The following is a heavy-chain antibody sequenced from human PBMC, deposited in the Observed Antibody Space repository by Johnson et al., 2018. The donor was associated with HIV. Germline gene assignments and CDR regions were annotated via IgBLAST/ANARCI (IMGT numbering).Heavy chain of an antibody. CDR3: ARDESGYDEGFDAFDI. Sequence: VQLVESGGGLIQPGGSLRLSCAVSGLSVSINYITWVRQAPGKGLEWVSRINSDGSSTSYADSVKGRFTISRDNAKNTLYLQMNSLRAEDTAVYYCARDESGYDEGFDAFDIWGQGTMVTVSS. V-gene: IGHV3-74*01. CDR2: INSDGSST. CDR1: GLSVSINY. J-gene: IGHJ3*02. D-gene: IGHD5-12*01.